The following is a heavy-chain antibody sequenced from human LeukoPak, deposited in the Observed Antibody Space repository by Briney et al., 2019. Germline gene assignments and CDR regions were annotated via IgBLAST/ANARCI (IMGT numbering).Heavy chain of an antibody. CDR1: GFSFSNYG. CDR3: AKRPITVVTPYYFDY. Sequence: QPGESLTLSCAASGFSFSNYGMHWVRQAPGKGLEWVAFIRYDGNNKYYADSVKGRFTISRDSSKNTLYLQMNSLRAEDTAVYYCAKRPITVVTPYYFDYWGQGTLVTVSS. V-gene: IGHV3-30*02. CDR2: IRYDGNNK. J-gene: IGHJ4*02. D-gene: IGHD4-23*01.